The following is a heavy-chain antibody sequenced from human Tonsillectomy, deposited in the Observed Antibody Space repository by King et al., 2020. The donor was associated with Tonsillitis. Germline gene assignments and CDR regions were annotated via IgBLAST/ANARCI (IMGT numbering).Heavy chain of an antibody. CDR1: GGSISSYY. D-gene: IGHD1-14*01. J-gene: IGHJ2*01. CDR3: ARTGGLYWYFDL. Sequence: QLQESGPGLVKPSETLSLTCTVSGGSISSYYWNWIRQPPGKGLEWIGFIHYSGSTNYNPSLKSRVTISVDTSKNQFSLKLGSVTAADTAVYYCARTGGLYWYFDLWGRGTLVTVAS. CDR2: IHYSGST. V-gene: IGHV4-59*01.